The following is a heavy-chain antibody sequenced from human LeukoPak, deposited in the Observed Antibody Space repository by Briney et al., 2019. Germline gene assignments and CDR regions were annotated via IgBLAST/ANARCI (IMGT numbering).Heavy chain of an antibody. CDR2: ISAYNGNT. D-gene: IGHD6-13*01. V-gene: IGHV1-18*01. CDR3: ATVAAGGYWYFDL. Sequence: GASVKVSCKASGYTFTSYGIIWVRQAPGQGLEWMGWISAYNGNTNYAQKLQGRVTMTTDTSTSTAYMELRSLRSDDTAVYYCATVAAGGYWYFDLWGRGTLVTVSS. CDR1: GYTFTSYG. J-gene: IGHJ2*01.